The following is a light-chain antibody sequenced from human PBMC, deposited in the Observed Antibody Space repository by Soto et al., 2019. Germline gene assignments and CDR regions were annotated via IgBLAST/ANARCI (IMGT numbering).Light chain of an antibody. CDR2: EVV. Sequence: QSVLTQPPSASGSPGQSVTISCTGTKNDIGVYDFVSWYQHHPGKAPRLIIYEVVQRPSGVPDRFSGSKSGKTASLTVSGLQAADEADYFCKSYAGSNTYVFGSGTKVTVL. CDR1: KNDIGVYDF. V-gene: IGLV2-8*01. CDR3: KSYAGSNTYV. J-gene: IGLJ1*01.